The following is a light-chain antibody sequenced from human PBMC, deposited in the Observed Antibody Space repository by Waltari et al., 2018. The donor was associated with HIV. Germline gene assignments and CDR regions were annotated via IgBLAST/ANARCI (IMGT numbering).Light chain of an antibody. CDR2: EVS. CDR1: SSDVGSNDL. CDR3: CSYAGSSWV. J-gene: IGLJ3*02. V-gene: IGLV2-23*02. Sequence: QSALTQPASVSGSPGQSITISCTGTSSDVGSNDLVSWYQHHPGKAPKLMIYEVSKWPSGVSNRFSGSKSGNTASLTISGLQAEDEADYYCCSYAGSSWVFGGGTKLTVL.